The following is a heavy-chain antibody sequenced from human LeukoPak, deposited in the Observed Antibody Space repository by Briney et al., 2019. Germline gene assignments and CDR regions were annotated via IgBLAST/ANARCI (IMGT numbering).Heavy chain of an antibody. J-gene: IGHJ2*01. CDR2: IYYSGST. CDR3: ARGEGVWYFDL. Sequence: SETLSLTCTVSGGSISSYYWSWIRQPPGKGLEWIGYIYYSGSTNYNPSLKSRVTISVDTSKNQFSLKLSSVTAADTAVYYCARGEGVWYFDLWGRGTLVTVSS. CDR1: GGSISSYY. V-gene: IGHV4-59*01.